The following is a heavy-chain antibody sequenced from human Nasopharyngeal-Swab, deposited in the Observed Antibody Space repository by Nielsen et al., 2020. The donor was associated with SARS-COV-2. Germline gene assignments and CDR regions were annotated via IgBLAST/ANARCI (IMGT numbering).Heavy chain of an antibody. CDR2: VNHGGST. D-gene: IGHD3-22*01. V-gene: IGHV4-34*01. J-gene: IGHJ4*02. Sequence: WIRQPPGKGLEWIGEVNHGGSTNSNPSLKSRVTMSVDTSKNQFSLNLGSVTAADTAVYYCAGGGPLLSYYDSSGSYFDYWGQGTLVTVSS. CDR3: AGGGPLLSYYDSSGSYFDY.